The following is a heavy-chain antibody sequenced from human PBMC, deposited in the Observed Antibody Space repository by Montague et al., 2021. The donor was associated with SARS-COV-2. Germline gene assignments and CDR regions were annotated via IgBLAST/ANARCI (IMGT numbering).Heavy chain of an antibody. CDR2: ISQSGNT. J-gene: IGHJ6*03. D-gene: IGHD2-2*02. V-gene: IGHV4-34*01. CDR1: GGSFSRYY. Sequence: SETLSLTCAVSGGSFSRYYWSWIRQPPGKGLEWIGEISQSGNTKYNPYLQSRVPISLDTSRNQFSLKVSSVAAADTAIYYCARLGDGIVPSPILGLGPYYSCYYMDVWGKGTTVTVSS. CDR3: ARLGDGIVPSPILGLGPYYSCYYMDV.